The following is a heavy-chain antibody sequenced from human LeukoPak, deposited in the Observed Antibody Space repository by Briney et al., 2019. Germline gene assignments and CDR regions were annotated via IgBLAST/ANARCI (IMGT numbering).Heavy chain of an antibody. CDR2: ITPNSGAT. V-gene: IGHV1-2*02. CDR3: ARVLSPGSSSDY. Sequence: GASVNVSCKASGYTFTVYYMHWVRQAPGQGREWMGCITPNSGATTDEQKFQGRVTMTRDTSISTAYMEPSTLRSVDTAVYYCARVLSPGSSSDYWGQGTLVTAS. CDR1: GYTFTVYY. D-gene: IGHD6-6*01. J-gene: IGHJ4*02.